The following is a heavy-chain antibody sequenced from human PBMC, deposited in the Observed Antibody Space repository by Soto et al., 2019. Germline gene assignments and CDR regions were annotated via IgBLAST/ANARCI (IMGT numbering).Heavy chain of an antibody. CDR3: ARDLTGTTYWFDP. CDR2: INAGNGNT. J-gene: IGHJ5*02. CDR1: GYTFTSYA. D-gene: IGHD1-1*01. Sequence: GASVKVSCKASGYTFTSYAMHWVRQAPGQRLEWMGWINAGNGNTKYSQKFQGRVTITRDTSASTAYMELSSLRSEDTAVYYCARDLTGTTYWFDPWGQGTLVTAPQ. V-gene: IGHV1-3*01.